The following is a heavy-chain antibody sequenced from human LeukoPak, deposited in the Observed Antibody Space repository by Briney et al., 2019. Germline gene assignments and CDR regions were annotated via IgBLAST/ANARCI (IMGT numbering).Heavy chain of an antibody. V-gene: IGHV3-33*06. D-gene: IGHD1-26*01. CDR1: GFTFSSYG. Sequence: PGGSLRLSCAASGFTFSSYGMHWVRQAPGKGLEWVAVIWYDGSNKYYADSVKGRFTISRDNSKNTLYLQMNCLRAEDTAVYYCAKESVELPYFDYWGQGTLVTVSS. CDR3: AKESVELPYFDY. CDR2: IWYDGSNK. J-gene: IGHJ4*02.